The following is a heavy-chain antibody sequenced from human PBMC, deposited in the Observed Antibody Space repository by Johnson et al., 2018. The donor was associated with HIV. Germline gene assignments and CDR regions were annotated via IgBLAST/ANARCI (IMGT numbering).Heavy chain of an antibody. CDR1: GFTFSDYY. Sequence: QVQLVESGGGLVKPGGSLRLSCATSGFTFSDYYMTWIRQAPGKGLEWVAVIWYNGSNKYYADSVKGRFTISRDNAKNSLYLQMNSLRAEDTAVYYCATTRWSDTDPFDIWG. D-gene: IGHD3-3*01. J-gene: IGHJ3*02. V-gene: IGHV3-11*04. CDR3: ATTRWSDTDPFDI. CDR2: IWYNGSNK.